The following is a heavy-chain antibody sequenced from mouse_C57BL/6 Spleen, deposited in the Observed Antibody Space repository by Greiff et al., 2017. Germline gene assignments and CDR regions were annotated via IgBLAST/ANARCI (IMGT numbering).Heavy chain of an antibody. D-gene: IGHD1-1*01. CDR3: ARDHYYYGSEKAMDY. CDR1: GYSFTGYY. J-gene: IGHJ4*01. Sequence: VQLQQSGPELVKPGASVKISCKASGYSFTGYYMNWVKQSPEKSLEWIGEINPSTGGTTYNQKFKAKATLTVDKSSSTAYMQLKSLTSEDSAVYYCARDHYYYGSEKAMDYWGQGTSVTVSS. V-gene: IGHV1-42*01. CDR2: INPSTGGT.